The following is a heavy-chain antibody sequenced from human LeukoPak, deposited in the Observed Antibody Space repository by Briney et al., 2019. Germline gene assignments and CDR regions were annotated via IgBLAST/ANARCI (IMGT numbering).Heavy chain of an antibody. J-gene: IGHJ4*02. CDR3: ASLYGDSPDPFDY. V-gene: IGHV4-38-2*02. Sequence: PSETLSLTCTVSGYSISGGYYWGWIRQPPGKGLEWIGSIYHSGSTYYNPSLKSRVTISVDTSKNQFSLKLSSVTAADTAVYYCASLYGDSPDPFDYWGQGTLVTVSS. D-gene: IGHD4-17*01. CDR1: GYSISGGYY. CDR2: IYHSGST.